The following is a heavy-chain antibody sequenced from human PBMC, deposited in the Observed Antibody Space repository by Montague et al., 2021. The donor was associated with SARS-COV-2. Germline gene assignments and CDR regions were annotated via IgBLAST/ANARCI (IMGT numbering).Heavy chain of an antibody. D-gene: IGHD3-9*01. CDR3: FRHPHYDGLNGSPDF. CDR2: VLYNKGT. CDR1: GVSVTDYS. Sequence: SETLSLTCTVSGVSVTDYSWSWIRQPPGKGLEWVGDVLYNKGTNFNPSLKSRVALSVDTSTNQFSLRLTSVTAADTAFYFCFRHPHYDGLNGSPDFWDQGTLVTVSS. J-gene: IGHJ4*02. V-gene: IGHV4-59*08.